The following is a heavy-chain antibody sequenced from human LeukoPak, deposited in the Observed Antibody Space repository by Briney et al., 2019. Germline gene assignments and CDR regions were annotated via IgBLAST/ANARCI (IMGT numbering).Heavy chain of an antibody. J-gene: IGHJ6*03. CDR3: AREVVVPAADYYYYYMDV. V-gene: IGHV4-4*07. D-gene: IGHD2-2*01. Sequence: SETLSLTCTVSGGSISSYYWSWIRQPAGKGLEWLGRIYTSGSTNYNPSLKSRVTMSVDTSKNQFSLKLSSVTAADTAVYYCAREVVVPAADYYYYYMDVWGKGTTVTASS. CDR2: IYTSGST. CDR1: GGSISSYY.